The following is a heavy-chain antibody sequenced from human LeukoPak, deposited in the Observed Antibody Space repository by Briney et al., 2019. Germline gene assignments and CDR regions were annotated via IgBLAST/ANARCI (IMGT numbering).Heavy chain of an antibody. D-gene: IGHD3-10*01. Sequence: GGSLRLYCAASGFTFSSYGMSWVRQAPGKGLEWVSAISGSGGSTYYADSVKGRFTISRDNAKNSLYLQMNSLRAEDTAVYYCARLSSGSYYIHSDYWGQGTLVTVSS. CDR2: ISGSGGST. CDR1: GFTFSSYG. V-gene: IGHV3-23*01. J-gene: IGHJ4*02. CDR3: ARLSSGSYYIHSDY.